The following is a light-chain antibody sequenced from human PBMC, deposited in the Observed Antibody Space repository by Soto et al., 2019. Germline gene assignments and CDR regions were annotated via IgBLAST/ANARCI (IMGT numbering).Light chain of an antibody. CDR2: DVS. CDR1: SSDVGGYNY. J-gene: IGLJ1*01. Sequence: QSALTQPRSVSGSPGQSVTISCTGTSSDVGGYNYVSWYQQHPGKAPKLMIYDVSKRPSGVPDRFSGSKSGNTASLTISGLQAEDEADYYCCSYAGIYTLYVFGTGTKLTV. CDR3: CSYAGIYTLYV. V-gene: IGLV2-11*01.